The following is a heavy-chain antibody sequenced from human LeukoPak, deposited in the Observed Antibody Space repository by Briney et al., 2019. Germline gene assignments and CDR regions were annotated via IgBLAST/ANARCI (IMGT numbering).Heavy chain of an antibody. CDR1: GYSFPNYW. J-gene: IGHJ2*01. CDR3: ARQGSDYGGRSYFDL. Sequence: GESLKTSCKGSGYSFPNYWIGWVRQMPGKGLEWMGIIYPGDSSTTYSPSFQGQVTISADKSISTAYLQWSSLKASDTAMYYCARQGSDYGGRSYFDLWGRGTLVTVSS. D-gene: IGHD4-17*01. V-gene: IGHV5-51*01. CDR2: IYPGDSST.